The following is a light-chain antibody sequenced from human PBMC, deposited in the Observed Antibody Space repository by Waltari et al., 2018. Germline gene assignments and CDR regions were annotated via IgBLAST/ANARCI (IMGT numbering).Light chain of an antibody. J-gene: IGKJ4*01. CDR2: KAS. CDR3: QQYNSYSLFT. V-gene: IGKV1-5*03. CDR1: QSISNW. Sequence: DVQMTQSPSTLSASVGDRFTIPCRASQSISNWLAWYQQKPGKAPKPLIHKASTWESGVPARFSGSGSGTEFTLTISRLQPDDFAAYYCQQYNSYSLFTFGGGTKVEIK.